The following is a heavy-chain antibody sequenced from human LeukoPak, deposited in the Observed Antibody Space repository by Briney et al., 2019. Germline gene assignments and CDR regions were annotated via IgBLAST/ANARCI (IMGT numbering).Heavy chain of an antibody. CDR3: ARSPRGGWFDP. CDR1: GGSISSSSNY. Sequence: SETLSLTCTVSGGSISSSSNYWGWIRQPPGKGLQWIGEIYHSGSTNYNPSLKSRVTISVDKSKNQFSLKLSSVTAADTAVYYCARSPRGGWFDPWGQGTLVTVSS. V-gene: IGHV4-39*07. J-gene: IGHJ5*02. CDR2: IYHSGST. D-gene: IGHD3-10*01.